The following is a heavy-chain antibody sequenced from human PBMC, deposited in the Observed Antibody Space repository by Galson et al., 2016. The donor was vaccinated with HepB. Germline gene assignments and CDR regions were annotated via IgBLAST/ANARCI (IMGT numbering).Heavy chain of an antibody. CDR1: CFTFSPSS. V-gene: IGHV3-48*02. CDR3: ARDFSWSFEN. Sequence: SLRLSCAASCFTFSPSSMNWVRQAPGKGLEWLSYISGTTHTFVSYADSLRGRFTISRDNAKNSLYLHLNSLRDEDTAVYYCARDFSWSFENWGQGTLVTVSS. CDR2: ISGTTHTF. D-gene: IGHD3-3*01. J-gene: IGHJ4*02.